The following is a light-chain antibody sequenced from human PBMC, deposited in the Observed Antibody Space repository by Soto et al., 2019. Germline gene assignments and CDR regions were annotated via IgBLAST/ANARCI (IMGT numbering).Light chain of an antibody. J-gene: IGLJ3*02. V-gene: IGLV2-14*01. CDR1: SSDVGGYNY. Sequence: QSALTQPASVSGSPGQSITISCTGTSSDVGGYNYVSWYQQHPGKAPKVMIYEVSNRPSGVSNRFSGSKSGNTASLTISGLQAEDEADYYCSSYTTSTSLLFGGGTKVTGL. CDR2: EVS. CDR3: SSYTTSTSLL.